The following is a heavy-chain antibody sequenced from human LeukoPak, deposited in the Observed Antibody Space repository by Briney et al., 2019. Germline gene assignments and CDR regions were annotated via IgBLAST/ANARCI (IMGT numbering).Heavy chain of an antibody. CDR1: GDSISRSTYY. V-gene: IGHV4-39*02. J-gene: IGHJ4*02. Sequence: SETLSLTCTVSGDSISRSTYYWAWIRQPPGKGLEWIGSVYYGRSPYFNPSLESRATISVDTSKNHFSLKMSSVTAADTAVYYCARSSGTGTFSYWGQGTLVAVSS. D-gene: IGHD6-25*01. CDR3: ARSSGTGTFSY. CDR2: VYYGRSP.